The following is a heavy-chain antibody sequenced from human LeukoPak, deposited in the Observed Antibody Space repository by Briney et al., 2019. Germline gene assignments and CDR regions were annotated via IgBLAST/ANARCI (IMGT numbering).Heavy chain of an antibody. CDR3: AKDRYSSGYYYLDY. CDR2: ISWNSGSI. D-gene: IGHD3-22*01. CDR1: GFTFDGYA. V-gene: IGHV3-9*01. J-gene: IGHJ4*02. Sequence: GRSLRLSCAASGFTFDGYAMHWVRQAPGKGLEWVSGISWNSGSIGYADSVKGRFTISRDNAKNSLYLQMNSLRAEDTALYYCAKDRYSSGYYYLDYWGQGTLVTVSS.